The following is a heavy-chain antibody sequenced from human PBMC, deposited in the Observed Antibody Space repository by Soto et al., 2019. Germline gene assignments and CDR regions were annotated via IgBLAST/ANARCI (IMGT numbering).Heavy chain of an antibody. CDR1: GLTFSRYE. CDR3: ATRSGGGGAFDF. V-gene: IGHV3-48*03. D-gene: IGHD3-10*01. CDR2: IDGSATTM. Sequence: LRLSCAASGLTFSRYEMNWVRQAPGKGLEWIAYIDGSATTMYYADSVKGRFTISRDNAKNSLSLQLNSLRAEDTAVYYCATRSGGGGAFDFWGQGTTVTVSS. J-gene: IGHJ3*01.